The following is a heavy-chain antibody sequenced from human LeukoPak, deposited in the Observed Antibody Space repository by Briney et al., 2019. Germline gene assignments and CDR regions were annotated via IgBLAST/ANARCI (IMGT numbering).Heavy chain of an antibody. Sequence: GASVKVSCKASGGTFSSYAISWVRQAPGQGLEWMGRIIPIFGTANYAQRFQGRVTITTDESTSTAYMELSSLRSEDTAVYYCARDRGRDGYNLWGQGTLVTVSS. CDR3: ARDRGRDGYNL. J-gene: IGHJ4*02. D-gene: IGHD5-24*01. CDR1: GGTFSSYA. V-gene: IGHV1-69*05. CDR2: IIPIFGTA.